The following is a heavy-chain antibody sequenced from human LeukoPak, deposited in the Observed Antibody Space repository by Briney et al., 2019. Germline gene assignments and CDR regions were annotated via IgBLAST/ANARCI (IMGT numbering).Heavy chain of an antibody. V-gene: IGHV4-30-2*01. CDR1: GGSISSGGYY. D-gene: IGHD3-10*01. CDR2: IYHSGST. Sequence: PSQTLSLTCTVSGGSISSGGYYWSWIRQPPGKGLEWIGYIYHSGSTYYNPSLKSRVTTSVDRSKNQFSLKLSSVTAADTAVYYCATPRGELFNDAFDIWGQGTMVTVSS. CDR3: ATPRGELFNDAFDI. J-gene: IGHJ3*02.